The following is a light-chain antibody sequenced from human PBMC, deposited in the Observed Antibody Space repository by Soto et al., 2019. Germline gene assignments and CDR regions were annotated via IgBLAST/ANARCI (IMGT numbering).Light chain of an antibody. Sequence: QSVLTQPPSASGTPGQRVTISCSGSSSNIGSNTVNCYQQLPGTAPKLLIYSNNQRPSGVPDRFSGSKSGTSASLAISGLQSEDEADYYCAAWDDSLNGNYVFGTGTKGTVL. CDR1: SSNIGSNT. V-gene: IGLV1-44*01. CDR2: SNN. J-gene: IGLJ1*01. CDR3: AAWDDSLNGNYV.